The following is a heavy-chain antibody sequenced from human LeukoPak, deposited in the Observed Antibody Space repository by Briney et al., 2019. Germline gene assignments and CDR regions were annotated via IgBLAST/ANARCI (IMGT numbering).Heavy chain of an antibody. CDR2: IHYSGST. D-gene: IGHD2-2*01. J-gene: IGHJ1*01. Sequence: SETLSLTCTVSGGSISSYYWSWIRQPPGKGLEWIGYIHYSGSTNYNPSLKSRVTISVDTSKNQFSLKLSSVTAADTAVYYCASTVVVPAAMLSEYFQHWGQGTLVTVSS. CDR3: ASTVVVPAAMLSEYFQH. V-gene: IGHV4-59*08. CDR1: GGSISSYY.